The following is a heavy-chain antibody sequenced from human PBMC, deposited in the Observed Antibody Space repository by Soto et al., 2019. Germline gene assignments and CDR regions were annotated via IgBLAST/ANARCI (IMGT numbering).Heavy chain of an antibody. J-gene: IGHJ4*02. CDR3: ARNRGANSGIFDY. Sequence: QMRLQESGPGLVRPSETLSLTCNVSGTSVTRNYWTWIRQPPGKGLEWIGYIFYNGNSNTNPALKNRVSMSVDTSKNQFSLELHSVTAADTAVYYCARNRGANSGIFDYWGLGTLVSVSS. D-gene: IGHD3-10*01. CDR2: IFYNGNS. CDR1: GTSVTRNY. V-gene: IGHV4-59*02.